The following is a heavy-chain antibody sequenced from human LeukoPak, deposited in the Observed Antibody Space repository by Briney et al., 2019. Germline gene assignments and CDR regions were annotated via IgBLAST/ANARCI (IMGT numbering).Heavy chain of an antibody. CDR3: AGVSSNPYSRGWYHLDY. CDR1: GFTFSTYS. Sequence: GGSLRLSCAASGFTFSTYSMNWVRQAPGKGLEWVSSISSTSSYIYYADSMKGRFTISRDNAKNSLYLQMNSLRAEDTAMYYCAGVSSNPYSRGWYHLDYWGQGTLVTVSS. J-gene: IGHJ4*02. V-gene: IGHV3-21*01. D-gene: IGHD6-19*01. CDR2: ISSTSSYI.